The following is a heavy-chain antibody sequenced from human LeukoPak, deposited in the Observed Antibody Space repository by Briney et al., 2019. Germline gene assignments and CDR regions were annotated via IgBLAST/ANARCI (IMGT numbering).Heavy chain of an antibody. J-gene: IGHJ4*02. D-gene: IGHD2-8*01. Sequence: SETLSLTCTVSGGSISSGGYYWSWIRQHPGKGLEWIGYIYYSGSTYYNPPLKSRVTISVDTSKNQFSLKLSSVTAADTAVYYCARASDYCTNGVCSPFFDYWGQGTLVTVSS. V-gene: IGHV4-31*03. CDR3: ARASDYCTNGVCSPFFDY. CDR1: GGSISSGGYY. CDR2: IYYSGST.